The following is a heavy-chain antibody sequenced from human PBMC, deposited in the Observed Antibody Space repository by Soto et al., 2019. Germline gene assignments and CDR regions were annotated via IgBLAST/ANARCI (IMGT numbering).Heavy chain of an antibody. V-gene: IGHV4-59*03. J-gene: IGHJ4*02. CDR3: ATDTATPVRFDH. D-gene: IGHD4-17*01. CDR1: RGSISTYY. CDR2: IHYSGTT. Sequence: QVQLQESGPGVVKSSETLSLTCTVSRGSISTYYWGWIRQPPGKGLEWIGYIHYSGTTDSNPSLKSRVTISVDTSKNQFSLQLRTLTAADTAMYYCATDTATPVRFDHWRQGTLVTVSS.